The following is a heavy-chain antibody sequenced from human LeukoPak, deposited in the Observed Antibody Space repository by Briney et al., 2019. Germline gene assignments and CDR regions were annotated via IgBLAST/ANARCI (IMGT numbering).Heavy chain of an antibody. D-gene: IGHD3-16*01. V-gene: IGHV4-30-2*01. CDR2: IYHSGSI. Sequence: PSETLSLTCAVSGGSISSGGYSWSWIRQPPGKGLEWIGYIYHSGSIYYNPSLKSRVTISVDRSKNQFSLKLSSVTAADTAVYYCARTPPPGATAYGVVDYWGQGTLVTVSS. J-gene: IGHJ4*02. CDR1: GGSISSGGYS. CDR3: ARTPPPGATAYGVVDY.